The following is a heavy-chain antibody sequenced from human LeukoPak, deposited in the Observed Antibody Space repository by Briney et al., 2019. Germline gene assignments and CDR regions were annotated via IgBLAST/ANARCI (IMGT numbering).Heavy chain of an antibody. CDR2: INHSGST. V-gene: IGHV4-30-4*01. Sequence: SQTLSLTCTVSGGSISSGDYYWSWIRQPPGKGLEWIGEINHSGSTNYNPSLKSRVTISVDTSKNQFSLKLSSVTAADTAVYYCARATDNFDYWGQGTLVTVSS. J-gene: IGHJ4*02. CDR1: GGSISSGDYY. CDR3: ARATDNFDY. D-gene: IGHD4-17*01.